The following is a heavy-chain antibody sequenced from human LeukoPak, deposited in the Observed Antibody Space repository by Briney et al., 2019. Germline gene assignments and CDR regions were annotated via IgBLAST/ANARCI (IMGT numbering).Heavy chain of an antibody. D-gene: IGHD2-21*02. J-gene: IGHJ4*02. CDR2: ISGSGGST. V-gene: IGHV3-23*01. CDR3: AKNSPLAYCGGDCYPPVDY. CDR1: GFTFSSYV. Sequence: PGGSLRLSCAASGFTFSSYVMSWVRQAPGKGLEWVSAISGSGGSTYYADSVKGRFTISRDNSKNTLYLQMNSLRAEDTAVYYCAKNSPLAYCGGDCYPPVDYWGQGTLVTVSS.